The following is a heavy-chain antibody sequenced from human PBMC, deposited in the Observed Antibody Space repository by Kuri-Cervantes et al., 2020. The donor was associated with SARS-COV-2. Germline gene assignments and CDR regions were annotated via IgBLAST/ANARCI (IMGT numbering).Heavy chain of an antibody. CDR1: GYTFTSYG. CDR2: ISAYNGNT. J-gene: IGHJ3*02. D-gene: IGHD6-13*01. Sequence: ASVKVSCKASGYTFTSYGISWVRQASGQGLEWMGWISAYNGNTNYAQKLQGRVTMTTDTSTSTVYMELSSLRSEDTAVYYCARTRIAAAGTDAFDIWGQGTMVTVSS. V-gene: IGHV1-18*01. CDR3: ARTRIAAAGTDAFDI.